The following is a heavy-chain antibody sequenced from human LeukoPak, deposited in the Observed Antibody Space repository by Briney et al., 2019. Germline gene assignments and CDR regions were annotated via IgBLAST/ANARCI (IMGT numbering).Heavy chain of an antibody. Sequence: GASVTVSCKASGGTFSSYAISWVRQAPGQGLEWMGGIIPIFGTANYAQKSQGRVTITTDESTSTAYMELSSLRSEDTAVYYCARGPSGTAPHYSYYTMDVWGQGTTVTVSS. J-gene: IGHJ6*02. CDR3: ARGPSGTAPHYSYYTMDV. D-gene: IGHD3-10*01. CDR2: IIPIFGTA. CDR1: GGTFSSYA. V-gene: IGHV1-69*05.